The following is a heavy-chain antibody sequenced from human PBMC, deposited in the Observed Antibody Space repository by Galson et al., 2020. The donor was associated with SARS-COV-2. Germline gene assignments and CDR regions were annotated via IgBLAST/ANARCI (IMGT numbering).Heavy chain of an antibody. CDR3: ARDPFDTYYYGSGSKRGETTENWFDP. Sequence: ASVKVSCKASGYTFTSYYMHWVRQAPGQGLEWMGIINPSGGSTSYAQKFQGRVTMTRDTSTSTVYMELSSVTAADTAVYYCARDPFDTYYYGSGSKRGETTENWFDPWGQGTLVTVSS. J-gene: IGHJ5*02. V-gene: IGHV1-46*01. CDR1: GYTFTSYY. CDR2: INPSGGST. D-gene: IGHD3-10*01.